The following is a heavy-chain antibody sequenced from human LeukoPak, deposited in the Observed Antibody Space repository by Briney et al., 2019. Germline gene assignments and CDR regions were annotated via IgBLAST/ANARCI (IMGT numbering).Heavy chain of an antibody. J-gene: IGHJ4*02. Sequence: GGSLRLSCAASGFTFTTYAMSWVRQAPGKGLEWVSGISGSGGSTYYADSVKGRITISRDNSKNTLYLQMNSLRAEDTAVYYCAKDGDYDILTGYYTPHFDYWGQGTLVTVSS. CDR1: GFTFTTYA. V-gene: IGHV3-23*01. CDR2: ISGSGGST. CDR3: AKDGDYDILTGYYTPHFDY. D-gene: IGHD3-9*01.